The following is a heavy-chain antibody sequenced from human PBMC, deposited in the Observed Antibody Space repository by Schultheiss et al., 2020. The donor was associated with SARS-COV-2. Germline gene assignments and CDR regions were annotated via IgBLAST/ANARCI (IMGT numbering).Heavy chain of an antibody. CDR3: ARGDSSSGMDV. CDR1: GDSISRYF. J-gene: IGHJ6*02. D-gene: IGHD6-13*01. V-gene: IGHV4-34*01. Sequence: SETLSLTCTVSGDSISRYFWTWVRQPPGKGLEWIGEINHSGSTNYNPSLKSRVTISVDTSKNQFSLKLSSVTAADTAVYYCARGDSSSGMDVWGQGTTVTVSS. CDR2: INHSGST.